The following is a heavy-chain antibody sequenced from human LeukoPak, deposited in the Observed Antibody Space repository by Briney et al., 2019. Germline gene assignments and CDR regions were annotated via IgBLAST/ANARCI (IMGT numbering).Heavy chain of an antibody. CDR1: GFTFSSYW. D-gene: IGHD6-13*01. J-gene: IGHJ4*02. CDR2: IKQDGSEK. Sequence: GGSLRLSCAASGFTFSSYWMSWVRQAPGKGLEWVANIKQDGSEKYYVDSVKGRFTISRVNAKNSLYLQMNSLRAEDTAVYYCARDYSSSWYYFDYWGQGTLVTVSS. CDR3: ARDYSSSWYYFDY. V-gene: IGHV3-7*01.